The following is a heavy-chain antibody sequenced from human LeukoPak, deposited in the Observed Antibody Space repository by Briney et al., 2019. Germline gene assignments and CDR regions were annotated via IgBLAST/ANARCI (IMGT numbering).Heavy chain of an antibody. Sequence: QPGGSLRLSCAAAGFPFSNYAMSWVRQAPGKGLEWVSSISGSGGSAYYADSVEGRFTISRDNSKNTLYLQMNSLRAEDTAVYYCAKYSSGWPSYFDYWGQGTLVTVSS. CDR1: GFPFSNYA. J-gene: IGHJ4*02. D-gene: IGHD6-19*01. CDR2: ISGSGGSA. V-gene: IGHV3-23*01. CDR3: AKYSSGWPSYFDY.